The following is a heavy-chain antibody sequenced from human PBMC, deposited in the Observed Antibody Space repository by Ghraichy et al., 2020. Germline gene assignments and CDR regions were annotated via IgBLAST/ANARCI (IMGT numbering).Heavy chain of an antibody. V-gene: IGHV4-34*01. CDR1: GGSFSGYY. J-gene: IGHJ4*02. CDR3: ARGKRYYDFWSGYSWTDGALAPFDY. Sequence: SETLSLTCAVYGGSFSGYYWSWIRQPPGKGLEWIGEINHSGSTNYNPSLKSRVTISVDTSKNQFSLKLSSVTAADTAVYYCARGKRYYDFWSGYSWTDGALAPFDYWSQGTLVTVSS. CDR2: INHSGST. D-gene: IGHD3-3*01.